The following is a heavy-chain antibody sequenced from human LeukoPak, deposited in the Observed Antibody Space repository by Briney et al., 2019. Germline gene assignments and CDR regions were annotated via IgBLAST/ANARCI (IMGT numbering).Heavy chain of an antibody. CDR2: ISSNGDST. CDR3: AREYYYEELDY. D-gene: IGHD3-22*01. J-gene: IGHJ4*02. V-gene: IGHV3-64*01. Sequence: GGTLRLSCAASGFTFSSYPMHWVRQAPGKGLEYVSGISSNGDSTYYANSVKGRFTISRDNSKNTLYLQMGSLRAEDMAVYYCAREYYYEELDYWGQGTLVTVSS. CDR1: GFTFSSYP.